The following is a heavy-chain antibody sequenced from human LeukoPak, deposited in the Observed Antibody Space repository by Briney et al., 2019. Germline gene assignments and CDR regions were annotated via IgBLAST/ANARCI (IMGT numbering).Heavy chain of an antibody. CDR1: GFTFSSHD. CDR2: NGNA. CDR3: ATYYVGVGGRGH. J-gene: IGHJ4*02. Sequence: GSLRLSCAASGFTFSSHDMNWVRQAPGKGLEWIGHNGNANYNPSLQSRVTISIDTSKNHFTLSLNSVTAADTAVYYCATYYVGVGGRGHWGPGTLVTVSS. V-gene: IGHV4-59*11. D-gene: IGHD2-21*01.